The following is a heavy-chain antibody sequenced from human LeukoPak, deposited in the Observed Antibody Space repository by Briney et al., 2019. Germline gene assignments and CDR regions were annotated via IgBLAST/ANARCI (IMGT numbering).Heavy chain of an antibody. Sequence: GGSLRLSCAASGFTFSSYGMHWVRQAPGKGLEWVAFIRYDGSNKYYADSVKGRFTISRDNSKNTLYLQMNSLRAEDTAVYYCARGLGATSDYYYYMDVWGKGTTVTVSS. D-gene: IGHD1-26*01. CDR1: GFTFSSYG. CDR3: ARGLGATSDYYYYMDV. V-gene: IGHV3-30*02. CDR2: IRYDGSNK. J-gene: IGHJ6*03.